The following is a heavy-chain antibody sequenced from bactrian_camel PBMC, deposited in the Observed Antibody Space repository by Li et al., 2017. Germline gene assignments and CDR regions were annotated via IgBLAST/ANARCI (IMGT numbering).Heavy chain of an antibody. D-gene: IGHD5*01. CDR2: IDRDGST. J-gene: IGHJ4*01. V-gene: IGHV3S53*01. CDR1: GYTYCRYA. Sequence: HVQLVESGGGSVQAGGSLRLSCAASGYTYCRYAMSWYRQAPGKEREFVSAIDRDGSTSYADSVKGRFTISQDSAKDTVYLQMNSLKPEDTAMYYCAKDWGSRTVSKGQGTQVTVS.